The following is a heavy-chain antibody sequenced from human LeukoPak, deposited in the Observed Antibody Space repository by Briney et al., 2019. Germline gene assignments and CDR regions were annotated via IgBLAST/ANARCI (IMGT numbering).Heavy chain of an antibody. CDR2: ISWDGGST. Sequence: PGRSLRLSCAASGFTFNDYNMHWVRQAPGKGLEWVSLISWDGGSTYYADSVKGRFTISRDNSKNSLYLQMNSLRTEDTALYYCAKDGLGRGYYYGSGSYLFDYWGQGTLVTVSS. V-gene: IGHV3-43*01. CDR1: GFTFNDYN. CDR3: AKDGLGRGYYYGSGSYLFDY. D-gene: IGHD3-10*01. J-gene: IGHJ4*02.